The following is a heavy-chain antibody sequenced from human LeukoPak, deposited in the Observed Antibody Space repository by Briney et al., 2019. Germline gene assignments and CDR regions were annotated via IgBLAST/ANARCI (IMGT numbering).Heavy chain of an antibody. Sequence: KVSCKASGYTFTSYYMHRVRQAPGQGLEWMGIINPSGGSTIYAQKFRGRVTMTRDTSTSTVYMELSSLRSEDTVVYYCAREGVYGDYSVEPPIQYDYWGQGTLVTVSS. CDR1: GYTFTSYY. V-gene: IGHV1-46*01. J-gene: IGHJ4*02. D-gene: IGHD4-17*01. CDR2: INPSGGST. CDR3: AREGVYGDYSVEPPIQYDY.